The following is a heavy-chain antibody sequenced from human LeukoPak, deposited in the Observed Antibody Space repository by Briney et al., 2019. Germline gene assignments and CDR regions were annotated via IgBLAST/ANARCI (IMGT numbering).Heavy chain of an antibody. V-gene: IGHV3-23*01. J-gene: IGHJ6*02. CDR1: GFTFSNCV. CDR2: ISGSGGST. CDR3: AKGSV. Sequence: GGSLRLSCAASGFTFSNCVMSWVRQAPGKGLEWVSGISGSGGSTYYANSVKGRFTISRDNSKNTLFLEVNSLRAEDTAVYYCAKGSVWGQGTTVTVSS.